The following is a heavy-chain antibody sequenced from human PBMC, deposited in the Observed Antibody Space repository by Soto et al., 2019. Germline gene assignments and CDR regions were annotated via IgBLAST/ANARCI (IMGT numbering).Heavy chain of an antibody. D-gene: IGHD3-10*01. Sequence: QVQLQESGPGLVKPSETLSLTCSVSGGSISSYYWTWIRQPPGKGLEWIGYIYYTGSTNNNPSLKSRVTISVDTSKNQFSLKLSSVTAADTAVYYCARGDYGSGSYYSRFDYWGQGTLVTVSS. J-gene: IGHJ4*02. CDR1: GGSISSYY. CDR2: IYYTGST. CDR3: ARGDYGSGSYYSRFDY. V-gene: IGHV4-59*01.